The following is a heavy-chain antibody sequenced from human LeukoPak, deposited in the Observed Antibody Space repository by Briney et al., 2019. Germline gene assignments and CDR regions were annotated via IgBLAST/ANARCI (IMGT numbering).Heavy chain of an antibody. CDR3: ARGGFYCGDDCYVDY. V-gene: IGHV4-34*01. CDR2: INRSGST. CDR1: GGSLSYYY. D-gene: IGHD2-21*02. J-gene: IGHJ4*02. Sequence: SETLSLTCAVYGGSLSYYYWSWIRQPPEKGLEWIGEINRSGSTNYNPSLKSRVSISVDTSKNQFSLKLSSVTAADTAVYYCARGGFYCGDDCYVDYWGQGTLVTVSS.